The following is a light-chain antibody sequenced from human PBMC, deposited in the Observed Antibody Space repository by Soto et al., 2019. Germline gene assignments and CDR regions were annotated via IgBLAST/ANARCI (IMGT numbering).Light chain of an antibody. CDR3: QSYDSSNFWV. CDR2: EDN. V-gene: IGLV6-57*02. CDR1: SGSIASNY. Sequence: NFMLTQPHSVSESPGKTVTISCTGSSGSIASNYVQWYQQRPGSAPTTVIYEDNQRPSGVPDRFSGSIDSSSNSASLTISGLKTEDEADYYCQSYDSSNFWVFGGETKLTVL. J-gene: IGLJ3*02.